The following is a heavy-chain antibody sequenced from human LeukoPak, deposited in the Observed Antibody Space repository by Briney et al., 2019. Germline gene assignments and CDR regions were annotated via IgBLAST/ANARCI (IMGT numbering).Heavy chain of an antibody. J-gene: IGHJ4*02. CDR2: ISYDGNNK. CDR3: ARDSRSDKDVSGYPPHFDS. CDR1: GFTVSGYA. Sequence: GGSLRLSCAASGFTVSGYAMHWVRQAPGKGLEWVAVISYDGNNKYYADSVKGRFTISRDNSMNTLYLQMNSLRAEDTGVYYCARDSRSDKDVSGYPPHFDSWGQGTLVTVSS. V-gene: IGHV3-30-3*01. D-gene: IGHD3-22*01.